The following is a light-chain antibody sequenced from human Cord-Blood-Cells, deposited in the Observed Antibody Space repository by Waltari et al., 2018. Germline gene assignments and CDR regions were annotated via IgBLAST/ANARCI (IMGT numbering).Light chain of an antibody. CDR2: EGS. V-gene: IGLV2-23*01. Sequence: QSALTQPASVSGSPGQSITISCTGTSSDLGSYNLVSWYQQPPGKAPKLLIYEGSKRPSGVSNRFSGSKSGNTASLTISGLQAEDEADYYCCSYAGSSTWVFGGGTKLTVL. CDR3: CSYAGSSTWV. J-gene: IGLJ3*02. CDR1: SSDLGSYNL.